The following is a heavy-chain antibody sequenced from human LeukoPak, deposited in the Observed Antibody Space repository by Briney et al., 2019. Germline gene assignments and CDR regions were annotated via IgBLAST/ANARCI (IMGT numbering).Heavy chain of an antibody. CDR2: IRSKGNSYAT. Sequence: GGSLRLSCAASGFTFSGSAMHWVRQASGKGLEWVGRIRSKGNSYATAYAASVEGRFTISRDDSKNTAYLQMNSLKTEDTAVYYCTKYVDYFGDVWGKGTTVTVSS. CDR3: TKYVDYFGDV. V-gene: IGHV3-73*01. J-gene: IGHJ6*04. CDR1: GFTFSGSA. D-gene: IGHD4-17*01.